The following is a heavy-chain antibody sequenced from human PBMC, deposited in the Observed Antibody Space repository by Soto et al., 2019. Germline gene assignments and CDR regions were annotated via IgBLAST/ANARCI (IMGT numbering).Heavy chain of an antibody. Sequence: PSETLSLTCTVSGGSISSSGYYWGWIRQPPGKGLEWIGTIYYSGSTYYNPSLKGRVTISVDTSKNQFSLKLSSVTAADTAVYYCAIYDSSGSRGFQHWGQGTLVTVS. J-gene: IGHJ1*01. D-gene: IGHD3-22*01. CDR1: GGSISSSGYY. V-gene: IGHV4-39*07. CDR3: AIYDSSGSRGFQH. CDR2: IYYSGST.